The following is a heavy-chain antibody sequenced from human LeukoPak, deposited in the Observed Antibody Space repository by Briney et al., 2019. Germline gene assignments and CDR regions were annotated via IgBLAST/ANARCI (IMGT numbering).Heavy chain of an antibody. CDR1: GFTFSSYS. Sequence: GGSLKLSCAASGFTFSSYSMNWVRQAPGKGLEWVSSISSSSSYIYYADSVKGRFTISRDNAKNSLYLQMNSLRAEDTAVYYCARDYCDSSGYAYDYWGQGTLVTVSS. V-gene: IGHV3-21*01. J-gene: IGHJ4*02. CDR3: ARDYCDSSGYAYDY. D-gene: IGHD3-22*01. CDR2: ISSSSSYI.